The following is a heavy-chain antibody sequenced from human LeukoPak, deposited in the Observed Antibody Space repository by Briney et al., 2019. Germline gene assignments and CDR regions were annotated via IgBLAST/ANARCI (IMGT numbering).Heavy chain of an antibody. CDR2: ISGSTGST. Sequence: GGSLRLSCAASGVTFCIYAMNWVRQAPGEGLGWVSLISGSTGSTYYADSVKGRFSISRDNSKNTVYLQMNSLRVEDTAVYYCAKGRGNSAFYYLDDWGQGTLVTVSS. CDR3: AKGRGNSAFYYLDD. J-gene: IGHJ4*02. D-gene: IGHD2/OR15-2a*01. V-gene: IGHV3-23*01. CDR1: GVTFCIYA.